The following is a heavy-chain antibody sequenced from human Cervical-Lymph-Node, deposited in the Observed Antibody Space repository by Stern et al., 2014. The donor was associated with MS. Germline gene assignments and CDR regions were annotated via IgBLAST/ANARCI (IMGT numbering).Heavy chain of an antibody. CDR3: ARGYGDWEY. D-gene: IGHD4-17*01. Sequence: QVPLRESGAEARKPGASVKVSCKTFDYTFTAYGITWVRQVPGQGLEWMGWINTDNGNTKYAQKLQVRVTMTAEKSTNTAYMELRSLRSDDTALYYCARGYGDWEYWGQGTLVTVSS. J-gene: IGHJ4*02. V-gene: IGHV1-18*01. CDR2: INTDNGNT. CDR1: DYTFTAYG.